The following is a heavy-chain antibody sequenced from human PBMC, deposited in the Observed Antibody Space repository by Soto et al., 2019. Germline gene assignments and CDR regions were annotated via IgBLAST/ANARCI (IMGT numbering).Heavy chain of an antibody. J-gene: IGHJ3*02. CDR1: GFTLSSNG. Sequence: GGSLRLSCAASGFTLSSNGMHWVRQAPGKGLEWVAFIWYDGSDKYYADSVRGRFTISRDNSKNTLYLQMNSLRAEDTAVYYCARDRYPNYPPDAFDIWGQGTLVTVSS. D-gene: IGHD4-4*01. CDR2: IWYDGSDK. CDR3: ARDRYPNYPPDAFDI. V-gene: IGHV3-33*01.